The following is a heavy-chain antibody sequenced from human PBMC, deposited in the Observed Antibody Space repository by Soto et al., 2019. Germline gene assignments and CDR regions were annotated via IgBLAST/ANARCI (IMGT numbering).Heavy chain of an antibody. V-gene: IGHV4-39*01. D-gene: IGHD1-20*01. J-gene: IGHJ6*04. CDR3: ATLRITGTDFGMDV. CDR1: GGSISSSSYY. Sequence: QLQLQESGPGLVKPSETLSLTCTVSGGSISSSSYYWGWIRQPPGKGLEWIGSIYYSGSTYYNPSLKSRVTISVDTSKNQFSLKLSSVTAADTAVYYCATLRITGTDFGMDVWGKGTTVTVSS. CDR2: IYYSGST.